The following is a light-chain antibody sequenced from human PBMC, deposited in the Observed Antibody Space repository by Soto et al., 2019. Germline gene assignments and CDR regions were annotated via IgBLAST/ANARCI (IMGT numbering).Light chain of an antibody. V-gene: IGLV1-47*01. J-gene: IGLJ7*01. CDR1: SSNIGTNF. CDR2: RDN. CDR3: ATWDDSLTGAV. Sequence: QSVLTQPPSASGTPGQRVTISCSGRSSNIGTNFVYWYQQLPGTAPKLLIYRDNQRPSGVSDRFSGSKSGTSASLAISGLRSEDEADYYCATWDDSLTGAVFGGGTQVTVL.